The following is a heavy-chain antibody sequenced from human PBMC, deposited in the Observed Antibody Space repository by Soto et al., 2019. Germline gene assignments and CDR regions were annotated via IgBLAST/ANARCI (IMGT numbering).Heavy chain of an antibody. CDR3: AKALIYSGSYWDY. V-gene: IGHV3-23*01. CDR1: GFTFSSYA. J-gene: IGHJ4*02. D-gene: IGHD1-26*01. Sequence: GESLKISCAASGFTFSSYAMSWVRQAPGKGLEWVSAISGSGGSTYYADSVKGRFTISRDNSKNTLYLQMNSLRAEDTAVYYCAKALIYSGSYWDYWGQGTLVTVSS. CDR2: ISGSGGST.